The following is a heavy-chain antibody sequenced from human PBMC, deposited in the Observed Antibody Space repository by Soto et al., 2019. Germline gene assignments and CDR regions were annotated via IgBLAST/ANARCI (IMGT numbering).Heavy chain of an antibody. CDR1: GYTFSSYG. J-gene: IGHJ5*01. D-gene: IGHD6-13*01. Sequence: QVQLVQSGAEVKKPGASVKVSCKASGYTFSSYGISWVRQAPGQGLERMGWISLYNGNTNYAQKLQGRVTMTTDTSTSTAYMELRSLRSDDTALYYCARAPRDYSSSWYEFWGQGTLVTVSS. CDR3: ARAPRDYSSSWYEF. V-gene: IGHV1-18*01. CDR2: ISLYNGNT.